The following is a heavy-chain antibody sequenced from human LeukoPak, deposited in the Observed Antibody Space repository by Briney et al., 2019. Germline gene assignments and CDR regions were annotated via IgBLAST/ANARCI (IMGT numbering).Heavy chain of an antibody. D-gene: IGHD3-22*01. CDR2: IKPDGSQK. CDR3: ARDLGQHYDMSDNWFDP. J-gene: IGHJ5*02. Sequence: GGSLRLSCTASGFTFNNYWMDWVRQAPGKGLEWVASIKPDGSQKDYVDSVKGRFTISRDNAKNTLNLQMNSLRAEDTAVYYCARDLGQHYDMSDNWFDPWGQGTLVTVSS. CDR1: GFTFNNYW. V-gene: IGHV3-7*01.